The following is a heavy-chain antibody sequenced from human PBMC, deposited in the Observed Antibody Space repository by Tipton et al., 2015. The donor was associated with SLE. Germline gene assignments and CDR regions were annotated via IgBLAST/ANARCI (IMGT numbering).Heavy chain of an antibody. V-gene: IGHV3-21*01. CDR3: ATRLGTIFGVPTPEY. Sequence: SLRLSCAASGFTFSSYSMNWVRQAPGKGLEWVSSISSSSSYIYYADSVKGRFTISRDNAKNSLYLQMNSLRAEDTAVYYCATRLGTIFGVPTPEYWGQGTLVTVSS. CDR1: GFTFSSYS. CDR2: ISSSSSYI. D-gene: IGHD3-3*01. J-gene: IGHJ4*02.